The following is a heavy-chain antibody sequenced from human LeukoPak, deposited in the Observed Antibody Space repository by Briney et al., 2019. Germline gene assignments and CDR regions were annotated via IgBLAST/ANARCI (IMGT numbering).Heavy chain of an antibody. Sequence: SETLSLTCAVYGGSLNGYYWSWIRQPPGKGLEWIGSIYYSGSTYYNPSLKSRVTISVDTSKNQFSLKLSSVTAADTAVYYCARGKEFDPWGQGTLVTVSS. CDR2: IYYSGST. CDR3: ARGKEFDP. CDR1: GGSLNGYY. V-gene: IGHV4-34*01. J-gene: IGHJ5*02.